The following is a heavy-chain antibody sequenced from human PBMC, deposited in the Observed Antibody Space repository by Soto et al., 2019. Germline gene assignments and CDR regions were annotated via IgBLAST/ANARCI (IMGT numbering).Heavy chain of an antibody. CDR3: TREPSLRGWHWYFDL. CDR1: GFTFGDYA. CDR2: IRSKAYGGTT. D-gene: IGHD6-19*01. Sequence: GGSLRLSCTASGFTFGDYAMSWFRQAPGKGLEWVGFIRSKAYGGTTEYAASVKGRFTISRDDSKSIAYLQMNSLKTEDTAVYYCTREPSLRGWHWYFDLWGRGTLVTVSS. V-gene: IGHV3-49*03. J-gene: IGHJ2*01.